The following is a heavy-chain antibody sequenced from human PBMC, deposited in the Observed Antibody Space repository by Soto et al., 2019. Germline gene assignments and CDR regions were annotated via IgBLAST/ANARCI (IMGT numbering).Heavy chain of an antibody. J-gene: IGHJ3*02. CDR1: GFTVSSNY. D-gene: IGHD2-15*01. V-gene: IGHV3-53*01. CDR2: IYSGGST. CDR3: AREEGECSGGSCYSLHDAFDI. Sequence: GGSLRLSCAASGFTVSSNYMSWVRQAPGKGLEWVSVIYSGGSTYYADSVKGRFTISRDNSKNTLYLQMNSLRAEDTAVYYCAREEGECSGGSCYSLHDAFDIWGQGTMVTVSS.